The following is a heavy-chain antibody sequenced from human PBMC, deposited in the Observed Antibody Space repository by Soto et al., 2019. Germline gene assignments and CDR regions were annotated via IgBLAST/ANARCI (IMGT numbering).Heavy chain of an antibody. CDR1: GFIFSSFS. J-gene: IGHJ4*02. CDR2: ISSSSGTI. V-gene: IGHV3-48*01. Sequence: EVQLVDSGGGLVQPGGSLRLSCAASGFIFSSFSMNWVRQAPGKGLEWISYISSSSGTIYYADSVRGRFTISRDNAKNSLSLQMNSLRAEDTAVYYCARDRGYYGSGSYYNDYWGQGTLVTVSS. D-gene: IGHD3-10*01. CDR3: ARDRGYYGSGSYYNDY.